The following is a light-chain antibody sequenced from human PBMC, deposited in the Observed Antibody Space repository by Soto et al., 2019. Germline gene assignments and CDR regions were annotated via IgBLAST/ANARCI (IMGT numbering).Light chain of an antibody. CDR2: GNN. CDR1: SSNLGAGFD. CDR3: LSYDRSLSGWV. Sequence: QSALTQPPSVSGAPGQRVIISCTGSSSNLGAGFDVHWYQQVPGTAPKLLIYGNNNRPSGVPDRFSGSRSGTSASLAITGLQAEDETDYYCLSYDRSLSGWVFGGGTKLTVL. V-gene: IGLV1-40*01. J-gene: IGLJ3*02.